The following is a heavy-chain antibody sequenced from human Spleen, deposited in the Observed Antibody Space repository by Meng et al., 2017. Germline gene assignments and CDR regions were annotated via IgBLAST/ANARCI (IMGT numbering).Heavy chain of an antibody. CDR2: IYYSGHT. D-gene: IGHD5-18*01. V-gene: IGHV4-61*01. CDR3: AREAGGTASYDY. Sequence: QVQLQGSGPGLVRPSETLSLTCTVSGGSVSSGSYYWSWLRQPPGQGLELIGYIYYSGHTNYNPALKSRVTISADTSKNQFSLKLTSVTAADTAVYYCAREAGGTASYDYWGQGTLVTVSS. CDR1: GGSVSSGSYY. J-gene: IGHJ4*02.